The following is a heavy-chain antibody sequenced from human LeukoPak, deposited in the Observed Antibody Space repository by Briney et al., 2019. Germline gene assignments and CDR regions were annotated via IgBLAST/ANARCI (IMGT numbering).Heavy chain of an antibody. Sequence: ASVKVSCKASGYTFTGYYVHWVRQAPGQGLEWMGWINPNSGGTNYAQKFQGRVTMTRDTSISTAYMELSRLRSDDTAVYYCARGHHYDVLTGFQTPSHLSDYWGQGTLVTVSS. CDR3: ARGHHYDVLTGFQTPSHLSDY. D-gene: IGHD3-9*01. J-gene: IGHJ4*02. V-gene: IGHV1-2*02. CDR2: INPNSGGT. CDR1: GYTFTGYY.